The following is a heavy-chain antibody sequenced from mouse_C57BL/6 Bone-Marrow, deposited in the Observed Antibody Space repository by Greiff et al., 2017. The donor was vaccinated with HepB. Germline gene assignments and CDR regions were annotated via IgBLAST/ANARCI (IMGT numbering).Heavy chain of an antibody. J-gene: IGHJ2*01. CDR2: ISYDGSN. D-gene: IGHD1-1*01. V-gene: IGHV3-6*01. CDR3: ATIYWGNYFDY. CDR1: GYSITSGYY. Sequence: EVQLQESGPGLVKPSQSLSLTCSVTGYSITSGYYWNWIRQFPGNKLEWMGYISYDGSNNYNPSLKNRISITRDTSKNQFFLKLNSVTTEDTATYYCATIYWGNYFDYWGQGTTLTVSS.